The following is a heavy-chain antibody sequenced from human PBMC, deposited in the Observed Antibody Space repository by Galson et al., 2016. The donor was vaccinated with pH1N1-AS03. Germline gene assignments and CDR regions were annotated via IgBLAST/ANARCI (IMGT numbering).Heavy chain of an antibody. Sequence: SVKVSCKASGGTFGNYAVSWVRLAPGQGLEWLGAIVPVFGTTNYAQTFQGRLTITADASTSTANMELSGLRLDDTALYYCTRDGAAHDYYHYGMDVWGQGTTVTVSS. CDR3: TRDGAAHDYYHYGMDV. CDR2: IVPVFGTT. CDR1: GGTFGNYA. D-gene: IGHD6-6*01. V-gene: IGHV1-69*13. J-gene: IGHJ6*02.